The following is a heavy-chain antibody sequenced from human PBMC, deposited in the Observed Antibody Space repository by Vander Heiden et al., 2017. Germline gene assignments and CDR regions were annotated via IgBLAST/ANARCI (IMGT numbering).Heavy chain of an antibody. CDR2: INPRSGAT. CDR1: AYLFPNQF. Sequence: QMQLAQSGPAVKTPGSSLKVSCKASAYLFPNQFLPWVRQAPGQGLEWVGWINPRSGATTYAQKFQGRVTITRDTSINTAYMELSGLKSDDTAVYHCAGEERSYYTNWGQGTLVTVSS. J-gene: IGHJ4*02. D-gene: IGHD1-26*01. CDR3: AGEERSYYTN. V-gene: IGHV1-2*02.